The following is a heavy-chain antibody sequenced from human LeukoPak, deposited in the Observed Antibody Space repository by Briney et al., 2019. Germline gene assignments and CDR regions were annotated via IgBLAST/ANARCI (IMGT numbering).Heavy chain of an antibody. V-gene: IGHV4-61*10. CDR2: IYYSGST. D-gene: IGHD4-17*01. J-gene: IGHJ3*02. Sequence: PSETLSLTCTVSGGSISSANYYWSWIRQPAGKGLEWIGYIYYSGSTNYNPSLKSRVTISVDTSKNQFSLKLSSVTAADTAVYYCARGGHNYGDFAAFDIWGQGTMVTVSS. CDR1: GGSISSANYY. CDR3: ARGGHNYGDFAAFDI.